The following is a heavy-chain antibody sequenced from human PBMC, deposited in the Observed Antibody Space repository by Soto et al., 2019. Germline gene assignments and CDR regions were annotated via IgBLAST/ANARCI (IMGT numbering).Heavy chain of an antibody. CDR2: MNVKTGET. Sequence: ASVKVSCKASGYTFTSYDISLGRQATGQGLEWMGWMNVKTGETGYEQKFQGRLTITRNTAISTAYMDLSNLRSDDTAVYYCARDFSSSSYFDFWGQGTQVTVSS. CDR1: GYTFTSYD. CDR3: ARDFSSSSYFDF. V-gene: IGHV1-8*02. J-gene: IGHJ4*02. D-gene: IGHD6-6*01.